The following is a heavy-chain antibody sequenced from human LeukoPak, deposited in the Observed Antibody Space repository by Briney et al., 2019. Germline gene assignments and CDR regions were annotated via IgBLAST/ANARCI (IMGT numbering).Heavy chain of an antibody. Sequence: ASVKVSCKASGYTLSELLVHWVRQAPGKGLEWMGWISAYNGNTNYAQKLQGRVTMTTDTSTSTAYMELRSLRSDDTAVYYCARDPALQGVWGQGTLVTVPS. CDR2: ISAYNGNT. V-gene: IGHV1-18*01. CDR3: ARDPALQGV. CDR1: GYTLSELL. D-gene: IGHD4-11*01. J-gene: IGHJ4*02.